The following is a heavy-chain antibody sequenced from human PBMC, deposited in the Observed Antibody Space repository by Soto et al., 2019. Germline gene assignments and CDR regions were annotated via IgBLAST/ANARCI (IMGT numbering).Heavy chain of an antibody. J-gene: IGHJ4*02. V-gene: IGHV4-30-2*01. D-gene: IGHD5-12*01. CDR3: AAGGGLPRYY. CDR1: AGSISSGRYS. Sequence: SETLSLTCAVSAGSISSGRYSWSWIRQPPGKGLEWIGYIYHSGSTYYNPSLKSRVTISVDRSKNQFSLKLSSVTAADTAVYYCAAGGGLPRYYWGQGTLVTVSS. CDR2: IYHSGST.